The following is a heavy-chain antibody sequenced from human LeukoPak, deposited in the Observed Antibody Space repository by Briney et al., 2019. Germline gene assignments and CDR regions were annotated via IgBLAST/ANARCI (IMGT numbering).Heavy chain of an antibody. D-gene: IGHD2-15*01. J-gene: IGHJ4*02. CDR3: LGYCSGGSCYSGTH. CDR1: GFTFSTYA. Sequence: GGSLRLSCAASGFTFSTYAMSWVRQAPGKGLEWVSTISTTGANTYYADSVKGRFTISRDNSKNTQFLQMNSLRGEDTAVYYCLGYCSGGSCYSGTHWGQGTLVTVSS. V-gene: IGHV3-23*01. CDR2: ISTTGANT.